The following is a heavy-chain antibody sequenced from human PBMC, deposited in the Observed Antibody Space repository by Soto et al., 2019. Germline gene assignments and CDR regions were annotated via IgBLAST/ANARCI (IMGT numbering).Heavy chain of an antibody. J-gene: IGHJ5*02. Sequence: QVQLQESGPGLVKPSETLSLTCTVSGGSISSYYWSWIRQPPGKGLEWIGYIYYSGSTNYNPSLKSRVTMSVDTSKNQFPRKLSSVTAADTAVYYCARHSGSGTILDWFDPWGQGTLVTVSS. CDR2: IYYSGST. V-gene: IGHV4-59*08. CDR3: ARHSGSGTILDWFDP. D-gene: IGHD1-1*01. CDR1: GGSISSYY.